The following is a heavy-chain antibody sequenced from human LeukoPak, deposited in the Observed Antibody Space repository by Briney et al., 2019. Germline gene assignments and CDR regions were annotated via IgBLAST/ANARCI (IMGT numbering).Heavy chain of an antibody. V-gene: IGHV4-59*01. D-gene: IGHD5-12*01. CDR1: GGSISSYY. J-gene: IGHJ4*02. CDR2: IYYSGST. CDR3: ARSPTYGGYPANFDY. Sequence: SETPSLTCTVSGGSISSYYWSWIRQPPGKGLEWIGYIYYSGSTNYNPSLKSRVTISVDTSKNQFSLKLSSVTAADTAVYYCARSPTYGGYPANFDYWGQGTLVTVSS.